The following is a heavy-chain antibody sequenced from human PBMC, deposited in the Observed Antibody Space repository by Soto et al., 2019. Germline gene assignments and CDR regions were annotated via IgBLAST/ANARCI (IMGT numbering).Heavy chain of an antibody. J-gene: IGHJ6*02. V-gene: IGHV4-39*01. CDR1: GGSISSYY. CDR2: IYYSGST. CDR3: ARSCSGGSCYYYYGMDV. D-gene: IGHD2-15*01. Sequence: SETLSLTCTVSGGSISSYYWGWIRQPPGKGLEWIGSIYYSGSTYYNPSLKSRVTISVDTSKNQFSLKLSSVTAADTAVYYCARSCSGGSCYYYYGMDVWGQGTTVTVSS.